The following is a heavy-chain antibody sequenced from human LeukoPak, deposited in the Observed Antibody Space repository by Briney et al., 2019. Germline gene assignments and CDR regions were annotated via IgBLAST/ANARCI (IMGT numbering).Heavy chain of an antibody. J-gene: IGHJ4*02. D-gene: IGHD3-22*01. Sequence: AGGSLRLPCAASGFTFSSYAMSWVRQAPGKGLEWVSAISGSGGSTYYADSVKGRFTISRDNSKNTLYLQMNSLRAEDTAVYYCARSGYYVQRSIDYWGQGTLVTVSS. CDR1: GFTFSSYA. CDR3: ARSGYYVQRSIDY. V-gene: IGHV3-23*01. CDR2: ISGSGGST.